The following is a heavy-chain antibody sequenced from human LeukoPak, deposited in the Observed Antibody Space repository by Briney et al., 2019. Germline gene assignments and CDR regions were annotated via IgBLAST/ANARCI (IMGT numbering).Heavy chain of an antibody. CDR2: ISYDGKNI. Sequence: GGSLRLSCAASGFSFSSYGLHWVRQAPGKGLEWVSAISYDGKNIHYADSAKGRFTISRDNSRNTVYLQMNSLRVEGTAVYYCARTYSRESGYDFVFHYWGQGTRVTVSS. J-gene: IGHJ4*02. CDR3: ARTYSRESGYDFVFHY. CDR1: GFSFSSYG. V-gene: IGHV3-33*01. D-gene: IGHD5-12*01.